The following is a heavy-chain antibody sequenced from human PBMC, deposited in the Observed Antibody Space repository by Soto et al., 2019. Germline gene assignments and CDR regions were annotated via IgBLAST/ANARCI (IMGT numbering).Heavy chain of an antibody. CDR2: ISAAGDP. CDR1: GFTFRNYD. V-gene: IGHV3-13*05. J-gene: IGHJ6*02. CDR3: ARTDRDFYGLDV. Sequence: ESGGGLVQPGGSLRLSCEASGFTFRNYDMYWVRQGTGKGLEWVSGISAAGDPDYADSVEGRFTISRENAQNSFFLQMNSLRVGDTAVYYCARTDRDFYGLDVWGQGTTVIVSS.